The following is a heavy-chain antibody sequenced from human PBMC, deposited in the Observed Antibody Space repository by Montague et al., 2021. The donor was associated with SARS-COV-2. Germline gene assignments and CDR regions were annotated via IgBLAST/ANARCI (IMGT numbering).Heavy chain of an antibody. CDR1: GLAISMYW. D-gene: IGHD6-13*01. V-gene: IGHV3-7*01. Sequence: SLRLSCAASGLAISMYWMTWVRQAPGKGLEWVANIKQDGSETYYADSVKGRLSISRDNTKNSLYLQLNSLRADDTAVYYCGFNSVAGAGGSLGQGTLVTVSS. CDR3: GFNSVAGAGGS. J-gene: IGHJ5*02. CDR2: IKQDGSET.